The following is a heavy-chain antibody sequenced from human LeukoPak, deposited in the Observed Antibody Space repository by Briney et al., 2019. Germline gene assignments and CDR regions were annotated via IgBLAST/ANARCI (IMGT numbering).Heavy chain of an antibody. J-gene: IGHJ5*02. CDR2: IYYSGST. D-gene: IGHD4-11*01. CDR1: GGSLSSGGYS. CDR3: ASNTGSNSIPLYNWFDP. Sequence: PSETLSLTCTVSGGSLSSGGYSWSWIRQHPGKGLEWTGYIYYSGSTYYNPSLKSRVTISVDTSKNQFSLKLSSVTAADTAVYYCASNTGSNSIPLYNWFDPWGQGTLVTVSS. V-gene: IGHV4-31*03.